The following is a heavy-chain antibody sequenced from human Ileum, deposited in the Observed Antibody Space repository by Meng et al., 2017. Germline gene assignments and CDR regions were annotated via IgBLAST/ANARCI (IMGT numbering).Heavy chain of an antibody. V-gene: IGHV1-18*01. Sequence: QVQLVQSGAEVKKPGASVKGSCKASGYTLTTYGISWVRQAPGQGLEWMGWMKTDKGNTNYAQKFQGRVTMTRDTSTSTAYMELRSLRSDDTAVYYCAREGAYNGGDYWGQGTLVTVSS. CDR3: AREGAYNGGDY. D-gene: IGHD1-1*01. CDR1: GYTLTTYG. CDR2: MKTDKGNT. J-gene: IGHJ4*02.